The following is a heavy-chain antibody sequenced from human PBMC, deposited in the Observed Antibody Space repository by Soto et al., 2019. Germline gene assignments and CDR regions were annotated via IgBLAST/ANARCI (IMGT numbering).Heavy chain of an antibody. Sequence: ETLSLTCTVSGGSVSSNSYSWGWVRQSPGKGLEWIGTIYSNDNTHYNPSLLSRVTISVDTSKNEFSLRLNSVTAADTAVYYGYCVSTKCHGYYGMDVWGQGTTV. CDR3: YCVSTKCHGYYGMDV. J-gene: IGHJ6*02. CDR2: IYSNDNT. CDR1: GGSVSSNSYS. D-gene: IGHD2-2*03. V-gene: IGHV4-39*01.